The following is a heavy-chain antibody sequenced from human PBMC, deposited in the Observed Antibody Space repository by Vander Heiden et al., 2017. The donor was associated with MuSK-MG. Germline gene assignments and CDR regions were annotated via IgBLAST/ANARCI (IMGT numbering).Heavy chain of an antibody. CDR1: GGTFSSYA. Sequence: QVQLVQSGAEVKKPGSSVKVSCKASGGTFSSYAISWVRQAPGQGLEWRGGIIPIFGTANYEQKFQGRVTITADESTSTAYMELSSLRSEDTAVYYCARDYARYCSSTSCESNYLDYWGRGTLVTVAS. CDR2: IIPIFGTA. CDR3: ARDYARYCSSTSCESNYLDY. V-gene: IGHV1-69*01. J-gene: IGHJ4*02. D-gene: IGHD2-2*01.